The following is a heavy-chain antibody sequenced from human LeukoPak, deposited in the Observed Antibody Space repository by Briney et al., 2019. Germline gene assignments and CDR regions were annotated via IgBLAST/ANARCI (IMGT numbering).Heavy chain of an antibody. J-gene: IGHJ4*02. CDR2: IRYDGSNK. V-gene: IGHV3-30*02. CDR3: AHGAMYQLDY. D-gene: IGHD2-2*01. Sequence: GGSLRLSCAASGFTFSSYGMHWVRQAPGKGLEWVAFIRYDGSNKYYADSVKGRFTISGDNSKNTLFLQMNSLRAEDTAVYYCAHGAMYQLDYWGQGTLVTVSS. CDR1: GFTFSSYG.